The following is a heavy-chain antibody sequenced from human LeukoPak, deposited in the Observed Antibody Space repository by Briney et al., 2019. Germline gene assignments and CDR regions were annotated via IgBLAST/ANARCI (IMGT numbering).Heavy chain of an antibody. CDR1: GFTFSSYA. CDR3: ANTEYSSAGVDY. CDR2: ISYDGSNK. V-gene: IGHV3-30*04. D-gene: IGHD6-6*01. J-gene: IGHJ4*02. Sequence: GGSLRLSCAASGFTFSSYAMHWVRQAPGKGLEWVAVISYDGSNKYYADSVKGRFTISRDNSKNTLYLQMNSLRAEDTAVYYCANTEYSSAGVDYWGQGTLVTVSS.